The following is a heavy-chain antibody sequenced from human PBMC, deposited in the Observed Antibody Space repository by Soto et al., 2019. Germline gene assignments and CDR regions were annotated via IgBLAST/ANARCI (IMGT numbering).Heavy chain of an antibody. CDR1: GFTFSSYA. D-gene: IGHD4-17*01. CDR3: ANSEPQAGNGDYLLPPCFDY. Sequence: GGSLRLSCAASGFTFSSYAMSWVRQAPGKGLEWVSAISGSGGSTYYADSVKGRFTISRDNSKNTLYLQMNSLRAEDTAVYYCANSEPQAGNGDYLLPPCFDYWGQGTLVTVSS. CDR2: ISGSGGST. V-gene: IGHV3-23*01. J-gene: IGHJ4*02.